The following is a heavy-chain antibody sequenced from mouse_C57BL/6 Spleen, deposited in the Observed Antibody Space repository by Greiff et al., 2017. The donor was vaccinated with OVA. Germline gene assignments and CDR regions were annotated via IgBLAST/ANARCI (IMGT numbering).Heavy chain of an antibody. V-gene: IGHV5-12*01. D-gene: IGHD1-1*01. Sequence: EVKVVESGGGLVQPGGSLKLSCAASGFTFSDYYLYWVRQTPEKRLEWVAYISNGGGSTYYPDTVKGRFTISRDNAKNTLYLQMSRLKSEDTAMYYCATSSYVKYAMDYWGQGTSVTGSS. CDR3: ATSSYVKYAMDY. J-gene: IGHJ4*01. CDR1: GFTFSDYY. CDR2: ISNGGGST.